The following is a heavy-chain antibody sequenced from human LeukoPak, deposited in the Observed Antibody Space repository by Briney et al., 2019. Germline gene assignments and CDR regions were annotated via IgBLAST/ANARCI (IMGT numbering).Heavy chain of an antibody. Sequence: GGSLRLSCAASGFTFSSYGMSWVRQAPGKGLEWVSAISGSGGSTYYADSVKGRFTISRDNSKNTLYLQMNSLRAEDTAVYYCAKVYSSGWYYYYYYMDVWGKGTTVTISS. V-gene: IGHV3-23*01. D-gene: IGHD6-19*01. CDR1: GFTFSSYG. CDR3: AKVYSSGWYYYYYYMDV. CDR2: ISGSGGST. J-gene: IGHJ6*03.